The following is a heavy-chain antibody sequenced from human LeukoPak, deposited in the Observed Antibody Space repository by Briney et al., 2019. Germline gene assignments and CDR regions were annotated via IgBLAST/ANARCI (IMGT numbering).Heavy chain of an antibody. D-gene: IGHD3-10*01. CDR1: GGTFSSYA. CDR2: IIPIFGTA. J-gene: IGHJ5*02. V-gene: IGHV1-69*13. CDR3: ASVAPGSGSYYIPWFDP. Sequence: GASVKVSCKASGGTFSSYAISWVRQAPGQGLEWMGGIIPIFGTAIYAQKFQGRVTITADESTSTAYMELSSLRSEDMAVYYCASVAPGSGSYYIPWFDPWGQGTLVTVSS.